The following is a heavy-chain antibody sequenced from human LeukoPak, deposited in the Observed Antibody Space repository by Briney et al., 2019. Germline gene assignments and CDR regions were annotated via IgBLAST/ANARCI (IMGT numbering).Heavy chain of an antibody. Sequence: GGSLRLSCAASGFTFDNYAMHWVRQAPGKGPEWLSIISWNSGYIGYADSVKGRFTISRDNAKKSLDLQMNSLRAEDTAFYYCAKVRGTYSSGYFFDYWGQGTLVTVSS. CDR2: ISWNSGYI. CDR3: AKVRGTYSSGYFFDY. CDR1: GFTFDNYA. J-gene: IGHJ4*02. V-gene: IGHV3-9*01. D-gene: IGHD6-19*01.